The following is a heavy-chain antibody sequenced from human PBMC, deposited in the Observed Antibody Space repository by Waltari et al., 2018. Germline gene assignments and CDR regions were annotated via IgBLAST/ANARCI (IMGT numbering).Heavy chain of an antibody. D-gene: IGHD1-20*01. Sequence: QVQLQESGPGLVKPSETLSLTCAVSGYSISSGYHWGWIRQPPGKGLEWIGSIYHSGSTYYNPSLKSRVTISVDTSKNQFSLKLSSVTAADTAVYYCARARGITGTTVIYWGQGTLVTVSS. CDR2: IYHSGST. V-gene: IGHV4-38-2*01. CDR3: ARARGITGTTVIY. J-gene: IGHJ4*02. CDR1: GYSISSGYH.